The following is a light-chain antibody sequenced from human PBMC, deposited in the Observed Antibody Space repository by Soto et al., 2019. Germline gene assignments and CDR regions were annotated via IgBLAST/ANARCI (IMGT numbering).Light chain of an antibody. CDR3: QQSYSTPLFT. V-gene: IGKV1-39*01. CDR1: QSISSY. CDR2: GSS. Sequence: DIQMTQSPSSLSASVGDRVTITCRASQSISSYLNWYQQKPGKAPKLLISGSSSLQSGVPSRLSGSGSGTDFTLTISSLQPEDFATYYCQQSYSTPLFTFGPGTKVDIK. J-gene: IGKJ3*01.